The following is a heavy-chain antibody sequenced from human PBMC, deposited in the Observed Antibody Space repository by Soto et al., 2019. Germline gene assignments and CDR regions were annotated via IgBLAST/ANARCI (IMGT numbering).Heavy chain of an antibody. V-gene: IGHV3-33*01. J-gene: IGHJ5*02. CDR1: GFTFSSYG. CDR2: IWYDGSNK. Sequence: GGSLRLSCAASGFTFSSYGMHWVRQAPGKGLEWVAVIWYDGSNKYYADSVKGRFTISRDNSKNTLYLQMNSLRAEDTAVYYCARDHVVVVAATMNWFDPWGKGTLVTVSS. CDR3: ARDHVVVVAATMNWFDP. D-gene: IGHD2-15*01.